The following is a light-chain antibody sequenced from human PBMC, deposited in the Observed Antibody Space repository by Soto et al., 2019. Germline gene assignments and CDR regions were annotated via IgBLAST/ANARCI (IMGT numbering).Light chain of an antibody. CDR3: SSYTSSSTPYVV. V-gene: IGLV2-14*01. CDR2: DVS. CDR1: SSDDGGYNY. J-gene: IGLJ2*01. Sequence: QSALTQHASVSGSPGQSITISCTGTSSDDGGYNYVSWYQQHPGKAPKLMIYDVSNRPSGVSNRFSGSKSGNTASLTISGLQAEDEADYYCSSYTSSSTPYVVFGGGTQLTVL.